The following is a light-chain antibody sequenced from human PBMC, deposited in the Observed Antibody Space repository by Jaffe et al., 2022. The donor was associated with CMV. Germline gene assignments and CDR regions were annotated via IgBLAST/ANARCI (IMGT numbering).Light chain of an antibody. CDR2: SDS. CDR3: AAWGDSLNGPSVV. J-gene: IGLJ2*01. V-gene: IGLV1-44*01. Sequence: QSVLTQPPSASGTPGQRVTISCSGSSSNIGRNPVIWYQQLPGMAPKLLVHSDSQRPSGVPDRFSGSKSGTSASLAISGLQSEDEADYYCAAWGDSLNGPSVVFGGGTKVTVL. CDR1: SSNIGRNP.